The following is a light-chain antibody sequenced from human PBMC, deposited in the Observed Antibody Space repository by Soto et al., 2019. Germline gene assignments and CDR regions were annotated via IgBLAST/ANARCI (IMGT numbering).Light chain of an antibody. Sequence: DIVMTQSPDSLAVSLGERATINCKSSQSVLHTSYNKNYLAWYQQKPGHPPKVLIYWASTRESGVPDRFSGCGSETDFPLTISDLQAEDVAVYYCQHSYSSPLPFGGGTKVEIK. CDR3: QHSYSSPLP. V-gene: IGKV4-1*01. CDR1: QSVLHTSYNKNY. J-gene: IGKJ4*01. CDR2: WAS.